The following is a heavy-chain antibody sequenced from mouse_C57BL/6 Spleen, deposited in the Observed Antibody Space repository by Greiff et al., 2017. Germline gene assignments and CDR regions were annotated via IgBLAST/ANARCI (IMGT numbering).Heavy chain of an antibody. CDR3: ARRYSLYAMDY. CDR2: IHPNSGST. V-gene: IGHV1-64*01. J-gene: IGHJ4*01. D-gene: IGHD2-12*01. Sequence: QVQLQQPGAELVKPGASVKLSCKASGYTFTSYWMHWVKQRPGQGLEWIGMIHPNSGSTNYNEKFKSKATLTVDKSSSTAYMQLSSLTSEDSAVYDCARRYSLYAMDYWGQGTSVTVSS. CDR1: GYTFTSYW.